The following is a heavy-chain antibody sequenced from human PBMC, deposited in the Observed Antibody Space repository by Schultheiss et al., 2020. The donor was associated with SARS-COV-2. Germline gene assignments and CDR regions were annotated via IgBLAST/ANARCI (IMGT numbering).Heavy chain of an antibody. D-gene: IGHD6-19*01. CDR2: IYYSGST. Sequence: SETLSLTCTVSGGSISSGDYYWSWIRQPPGKGLEWIGYIYYSGSTYYNPSLKSRVTISVDTSKNQFSLKLSSVTASDTAVYYCASEDRSGCNRWHYWGHGTLVTVSS. CDR3: ASEDRSGCNRWHY. CDR1: GGSISSGDYY. J-gene: IGHJ4*01. V-gene: IGHV4-30-4*01.